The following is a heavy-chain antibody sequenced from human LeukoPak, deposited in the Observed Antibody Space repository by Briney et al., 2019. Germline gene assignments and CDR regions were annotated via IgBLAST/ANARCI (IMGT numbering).Heavy chain of an antibody. J-gene: IGHJ4*02. V-gene: IGHV4-39*07. CDR2: IYYSGST. Sequence: SETLSLTCTVSGGSISSSSYYWGWIRQPPGKGLEWIGSIYYSGSTYYNPSLKSRVTISVDTSKNQFSLKLSSVTAADTAVYYCARDGYNPHTFDYWGQGTLVTVSS. CDR1: GGSISSSSYY. CDR3: ARDGYNPHTFDY. D-gene: IGHD5-24*01.